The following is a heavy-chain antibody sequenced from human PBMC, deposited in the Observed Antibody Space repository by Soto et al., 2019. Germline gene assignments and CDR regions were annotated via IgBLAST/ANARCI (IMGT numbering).Heavy chain of an antibody. D-gene: IGHD1-7*01. CDR2: SSATGAGT. CDR1: GFPFSSYG. Sequence: EVQLLESGGGLVQPGGSRRLSCAASGFPFSSYGLTWVGQVPGKGLEWVSFSSATGAGTYYADSVKGRFTISRDNSKNTLYLQMTSLRADDTAVYYCAKDRRAGGNYGFYSDFWGQGALVIVSS. V-gene: IGHV3-23*01. CDR3: AKDRRAGGNYGFYSDF. J-gene: IGHJ4*02.